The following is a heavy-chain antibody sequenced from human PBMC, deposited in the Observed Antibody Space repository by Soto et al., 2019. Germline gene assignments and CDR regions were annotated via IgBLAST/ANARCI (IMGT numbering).Heavy chain of an antibody. Sequence: QVQLVESGGGVVQPGRSLRLSCAASGFTFSSCAMHWVRQAPGKGLEWVALISYDGSNKYYADSVKGRFTISRDKSKNSLYLQMNSLRAEDTAVYYCARDKRDLRFLEWSCYFDYWGQGTLVTVSS. D-gene: IGHD3-3*01. J-gene: IGHJ4*02. V-gene: IGHV3-30-3*01. CDR1: GFTFSSCA. CDR3: ARDKRDLRFLEWSCYFDY. CDR2: ISYDGSNK.